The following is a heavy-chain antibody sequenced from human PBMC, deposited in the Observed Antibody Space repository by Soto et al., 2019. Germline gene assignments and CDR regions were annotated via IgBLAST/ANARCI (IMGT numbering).Heavy chain of an antibody. V-gene: IGHV3-33*01. D-gene: IGHD5-12*01. CDR1: GFTFSSYG. Sequence: QVQLVESGGGVVQPGRSLRLSCAASGFTFSSYGIHWVRQAPGKGLEWVAVIYYDGSNKYYADSVKGRFTISRDNSKNPLYLQMTSLRADDTAVYYCARGHGVATTMGWFDPWGQGTLVTVSS. J-gene: IGHJ5*02. CDR2: IYYDGSNK. CDR3: ARGHGVATTMGWFDP.